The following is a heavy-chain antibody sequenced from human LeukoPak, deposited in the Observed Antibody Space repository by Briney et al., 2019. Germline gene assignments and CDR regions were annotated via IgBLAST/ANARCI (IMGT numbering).Heavy chain of an antibody. J-gene: IGHJ4*02. CDR3: ARIGYSSSSNDY. D-gene: IGHD6-6*01. Sequence: GGSPRLSCAASGFTFNNYWMSWVRQAPGKGLEWVANIKQDGSVKYYVDSVKGRFTISRDNAKNSLYLQMNSLRAEDTAVYYCARIGYSSSSNDYWGQGTLVIVSS. V-gene: IGHV3-7*01. CDR1: GFTFNNYW. CDR2: IKQDGSVK.